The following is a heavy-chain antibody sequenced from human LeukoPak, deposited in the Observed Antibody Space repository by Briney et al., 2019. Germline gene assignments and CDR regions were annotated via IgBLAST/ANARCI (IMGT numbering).Heavy chain of an antibody. V-gene: IGHV4-59*01. Sequence: SETLSLTCTVSGGSISSYYWSWIRQPPGKGLEWIGYIYYSGSTNHNPSLKSRVTISVDTSKNQFSLKLSSVTAADTAVYYCARLVATIGGYYFDYWGQGTLVTVSS. CDR3: ARLVATIGGYYFDY. CDR2: IYYSGST. J-gene: IGHJ4*02. D-gene: IGHD5-12*01. CDR1: GGSISSYY.